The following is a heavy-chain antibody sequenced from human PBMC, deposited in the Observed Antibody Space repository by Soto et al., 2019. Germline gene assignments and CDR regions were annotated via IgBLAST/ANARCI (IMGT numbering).Heavy chain of an antibody. J-gene: IGHJ4*02. D-gene: IGHD3-3*01. CDR2: IWYDGSNK. V-gene: IGHV3-33*01. CDR3: ARADFTYYDFWSGPY. Sequence: QVQLVESGGGVVQPGRSLRLSCAASGFTFSSYGMHWVRQAPGKGLEWVAVIWYDGSNKYYADSVKGRFTISRDNSKNTLYLQMTSLRAEDTAVYYCARADFTYYDFWSGPYWGQGTLVTVSS. CDR1: GFTFSSYG.